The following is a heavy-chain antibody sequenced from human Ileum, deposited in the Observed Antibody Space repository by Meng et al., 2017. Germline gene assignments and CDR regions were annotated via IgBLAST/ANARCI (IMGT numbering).Heavy chain of an antibody. V-gene: IGHV4-39*07. CDR2: IYYSGST. CDR1: GGSISSSSYY. J-gene: IGHJ4*02. Sequence: SETLSLTCTVSGGSISSSSYYWGWIRQPPGKGLEWIGSIYYSGSTYYNPSLKSRVTISVDTSKNQFSLKLSSVTAADTAVYYWAREGLGVLLWFGEFDYWGQGTLVTVSS. CDR3: AREGLGVLLWFGEFDY. D-gene: IGHD3-10*01.